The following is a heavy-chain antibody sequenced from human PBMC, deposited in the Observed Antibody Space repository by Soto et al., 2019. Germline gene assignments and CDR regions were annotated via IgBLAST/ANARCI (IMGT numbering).Heavy chain of an antibody. V-gene: IGHV4-59*08. Sequence: QVQLQESGPGLVKPSETLSLTCTVSGGSISSYYWSWIRQPPGKGLEWIGYIYYSGSTNYNPSLKSRATXPVXTXTNQSSLKLNSMTAADTAVYYCARHNYGSGSTYFDYWGQGTLVTVSS. J-gene: IGHJ4*02. CDR1: GGSISSYY. D-gene: IGHD3-10*01. CDR2: IYYSGST. CDR3: ARHNYGSGSTYFDY.